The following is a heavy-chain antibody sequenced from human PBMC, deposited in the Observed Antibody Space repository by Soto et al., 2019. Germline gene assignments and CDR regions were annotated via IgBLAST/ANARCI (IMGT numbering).Heavy chain of an antibody. CDR3: TREYYYYYYGLDV. CDR1: GGSISSSNW. V-gene: IGHV4-4*02. CDR2: IYHSGST. J-gene: IGHJ6*02. Sequence: PSETLSLTCAVSGGSISSSNWWSWVRQPPGKGLEWIGEIYHSGSTNYNPSLKSRVTISVDKSKNQFSLKLSSVTAADTAVYYCTREYYYYYYGLDVWGRGTRVIVSS.